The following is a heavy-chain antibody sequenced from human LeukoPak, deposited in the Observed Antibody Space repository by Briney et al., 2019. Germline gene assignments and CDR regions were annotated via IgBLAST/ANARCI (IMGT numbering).Heavy chain of an antibody. Sequence: GGSLRLSCAASGFTFSSYAMSWVRQAPGKGLEWVSAISGSGGSTYYADSVKGRFTISRDNSKNTLYLQMNSLRAEGTAVYYCAKSSARVSVYYYYYGMDVWGQGTTVTVSS. D-gene: IGHD5/OR15-5a*01. CDR3: AKSSARVSVYYYYYGMDV. CDR2: ISGSGGST. CDR1: GFTFSSYA. V-gene: IGHV3-23*01. J-gene: IGHJ6*02.